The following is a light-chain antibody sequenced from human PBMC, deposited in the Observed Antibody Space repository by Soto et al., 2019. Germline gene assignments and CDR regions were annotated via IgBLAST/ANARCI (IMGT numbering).Light chain of an antibody. V-gene: IGKV3-20*01. Sequence: EIVLTQSPGTLSLSPGERATLSCRASQSFGSTSLAWYQQKPGQSPRLLIYGASSRSPGIPDRFSGSGSGTDFTLTISRLEPEDFAVYYCQQYGSSPFTFGPGTKVDIK. CDR3: QQYGSSPFT. CDR2: GAS. CDR1: QSFGSTS. J-gene: IGKJ3*01.